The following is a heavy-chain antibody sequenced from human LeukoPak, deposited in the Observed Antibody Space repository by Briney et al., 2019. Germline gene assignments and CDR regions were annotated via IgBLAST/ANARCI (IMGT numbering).Heavy chain of an antibody. CDR1: GSTFSTYA. Sequence: PGGSLRLSCAASGSTFSTYAMSWVRQAPGKGLEWVSSISSSGDSTFYSDSVKDRFTIYRDNSENTLYLQMSRLRAEDTAVYYCAKDRPNYHESNGHYYRPNGDYWGQGTLVTVSS. J-gene: IGHJ4*02. CDR3: AKDRPNYHESNGHYYRPNGDY. D-gene: IGHD3-22*01. V-gene: IGHV3-23*01. CDR2: ISSSGDST.